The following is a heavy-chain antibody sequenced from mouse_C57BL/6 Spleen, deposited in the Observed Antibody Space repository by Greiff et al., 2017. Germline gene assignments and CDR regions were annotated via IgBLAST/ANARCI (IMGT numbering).Heavy chain of an antibody. CDR1: GYSFTDYN. CDR2: INTNYDTT. CDR3: ARLDGYGAY. V-gene: IGHV1-39*01. Sequence: EVQLQQSGPELVKPGASVKISCKASGYSFTDYNMNWVKQSNGKSLEWIGVINTNYDTTRYNQKFKRKATLTVDQSSNTAYKQLNSLTSDDSAVYCCARLDGYGAYWGQGTLITVSA. J-gene: IGHJ3*01. D-gene: IGHD2-2*01.